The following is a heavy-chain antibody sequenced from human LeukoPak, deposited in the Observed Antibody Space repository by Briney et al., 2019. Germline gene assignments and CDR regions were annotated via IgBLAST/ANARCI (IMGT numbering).Heavy chain of an antibody. J-gene: IGHJ6*02. D-gene: IGHD7-27*01. CDR3: ARDTGVPYGMDV. Sequence: GGSLRLSCAASGFTLSSYSMNWVRQAPGKGLEWVSYISSSSSTIHYADSVKGRFTISRDNAKKSLYLQMNSLRAEDTAVYYCARDTGVPYGMDVWGQGTTVTVSS. CDR2: ISSSSSTI. V-gene: IGHV3-48*04. CDR1: GFTLSSYS.